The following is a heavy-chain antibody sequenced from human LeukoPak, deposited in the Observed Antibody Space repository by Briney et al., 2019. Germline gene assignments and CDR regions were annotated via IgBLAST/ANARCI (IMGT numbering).Heavy chain of an antibody. CDR1: GFTFSCCA. CDR3: AAGDTLEF. V-gene: IGHV3-7*03. Sequence: GGSLRLSCAASGFTFSCCAMHWVRQAPGKGLEGVANIKKDGSGESYGDSVKGRFTISRDNAESSLYLQMNNLRAEDTAVYFCAAGDTLEFWGQGTLVTVSS. J-gene: IGHJ4*02. CDR2: IKKDGSGE. D-gene: IGHD2-21*01.